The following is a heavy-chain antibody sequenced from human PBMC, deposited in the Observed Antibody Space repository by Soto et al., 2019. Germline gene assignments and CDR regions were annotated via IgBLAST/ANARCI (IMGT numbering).Heavy chain of an antibody. CDR1: GFTFSSYA. Sequence: GGSLRLSCAASGFTFSSYAMSWVRQAPGKGLEWVSAISGSGGSTYYADSVKGRFTISRDNSKNTLYLQMNSLRAEDTAVYYCAQDRDPMATMYSFDSWGEGTMVSVSS. J-gene: IGHJ4*02. D-gene: IGHD5-12*01. CDR3: AQDRDPMATMYSFDS. V-gene: IGHV3-23*01. CDR2: ISGSGGST.